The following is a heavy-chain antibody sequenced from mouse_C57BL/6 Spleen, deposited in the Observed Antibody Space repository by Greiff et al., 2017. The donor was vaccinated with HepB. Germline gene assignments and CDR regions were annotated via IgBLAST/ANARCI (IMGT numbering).Heavy chain of an antibody. CDR1: GFNIKNTH. CDR3: AQRTGTYYTRDY. D-gene: IGHD4-1*01. J-gene: IGHJ4*01. Sequence: EVKLVESVAELVRPGVSVKLSCTASGFNIKNTHMHWVKQRPEQGLEWIGRIDPANGNTKYAPKVQGKATKTADTSSNTAHLQPSSRTSEDTAIYCCAQRTGTYYTRDYWDQGTSVTVSS. CDR2: IDPANGNT. V-gene: IGHV14-3*01.